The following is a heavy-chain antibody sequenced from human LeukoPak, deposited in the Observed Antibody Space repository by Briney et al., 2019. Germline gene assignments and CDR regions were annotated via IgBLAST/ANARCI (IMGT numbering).Heavy chain of an antibody. CDR1: GGSISSYY. Sequence: PSQTLSLTCTVSGGSISSYYWSWIRQPPGKGLEWIGYIYYSGSTNYNPSFKSRVTISVDTSKNQFSLKLSSVTAADTAVYYRARDVSGILDYWGQGTLVTVSS. D-gene: IGHD5-18*01. V-gene: IGHV4-59*01. CDR2: IYYSGST. CDR3: ARDVSGILDY. J-gene: IGHJ4*02.